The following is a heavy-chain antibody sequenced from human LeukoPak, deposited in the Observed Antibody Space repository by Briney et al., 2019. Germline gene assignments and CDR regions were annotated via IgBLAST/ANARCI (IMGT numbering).Heavy chain of an antibody. CDR1: GFTFSSYS. V-gene: IGHV3-21*01. Sequence: GGSLRLSCAASGFTFSSYSMNWVRQAPGKGLEWVSSISSSSSYIYYADSVKGRFTISRDNAKNSLYLQMNSLRAEDTAVYYCARGTTGTTYYYMDVWGKGTTVTVAS. D-gene: IGHD1-1*01. CDR2: ISSSSSYI. CDR3: ARGTTGTTYYYMDV. J-gene: IGHJ6*03.